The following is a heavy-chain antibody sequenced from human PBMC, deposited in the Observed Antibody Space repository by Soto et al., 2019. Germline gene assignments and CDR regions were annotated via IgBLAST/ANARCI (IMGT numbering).Heavy chain of an antibody. CDR3: AKPFLQPYWYFDL. CDR2: ISGSGGST. J-gene: IGHJ2*01. Sequence: EVQLLESGGGLVQPGGSLRLSCAASGFTFSTYAMSWVRLAPGKGLEWVTSISGSGGSTYYADSMKGRFTISRDDSRNTLYLQMTSLRAEDTAVYYCAKPFLQPYWYFDLWGRGTLVTVSS. CDR1: GFTFSTYA. V-gene: IGHV3-23*01.